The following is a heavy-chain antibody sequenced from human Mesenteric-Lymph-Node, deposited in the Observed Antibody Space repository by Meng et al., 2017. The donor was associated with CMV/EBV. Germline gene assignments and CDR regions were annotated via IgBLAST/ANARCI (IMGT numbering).Heavy chain of an antibody. V-gene: IGHV4-59*01. D-gene: IGHD1-26*01. CDR2: MYYSGSS. J-gene: IGHJ4*02. CDR3: ARGSQAVKWGLDF. Sequence: GSLRLSCTVSGGTINNYNWNWIRQAPGRGLEWIGYMYYSGSSNYNPSLKSRVTLSVDTSQNQFSLKLRSVTAADTAVYYGARGSQAVKWGLDFWGQGILVTVSS. CDR1: GGTINNYN.